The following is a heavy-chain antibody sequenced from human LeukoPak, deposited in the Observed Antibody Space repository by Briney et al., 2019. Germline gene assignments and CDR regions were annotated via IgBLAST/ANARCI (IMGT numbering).Heavy chain of an antibody. D-gene: IGHD3-10*01. J-gene: IGHJ5*02. V-gene: IGHV5-51*01. CDR2: IYPGDSDT. CDR3: ARREGGGFYYDA. CDR1: EYTFTSYW. Sequence: GESLNISCKGSEYTFTSYWIGWLRQMPGKALDWMGIIYPGDSDTRYSPSFQGQVTISVDKSISTAYLQWSSLKASDTAMYYCARREGGGFYYDAWGQGTLVTVSS.